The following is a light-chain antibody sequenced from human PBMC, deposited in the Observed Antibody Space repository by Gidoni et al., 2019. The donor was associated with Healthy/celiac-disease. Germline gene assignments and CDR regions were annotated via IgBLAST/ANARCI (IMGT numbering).Light chain of an antibody. V-gene: IGKV1-8*01. CDR3: QQYYSYPA. J-gene: IGKJ5*01. CDR1: QGLSSY. Sequence: AIRLTQSPSSFSASTGDRVTLTCRASQGLSSYLAWYQQKPGKDPKLLIYAASTLQSGVPSRFSGSGSGTDFTLTISCLQSEDFATYYCQQYYSYPAFGQGTRLEIK. CDR2: AAS.